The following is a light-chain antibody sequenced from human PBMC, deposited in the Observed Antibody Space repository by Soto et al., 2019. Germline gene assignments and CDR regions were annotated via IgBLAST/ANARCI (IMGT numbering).Light chain of an antibody. CDR2: VNS. V-gene: IGLV1-40*01. J-gene: IGLJ7*01. CDR3: QSYDNSLSGWV. Sequence: QLVLTQPPSVSGAPGQRVTISCTGNSSNIGANYAVHWYQQFPGTAPKLLIYVNSNRPSGVPDRFSASKSGSSASLAITGLQSEDEAEYYCQSYDNSLSGWVFGGGTQLTVL. CDR1: SSNIGANYA.